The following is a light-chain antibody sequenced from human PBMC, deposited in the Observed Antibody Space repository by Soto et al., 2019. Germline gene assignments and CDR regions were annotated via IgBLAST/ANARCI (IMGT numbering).Light chain of an antibody. CDR2: GAS. Sequence: EIVMTQSPATPPVSPGERATLSCRASQSISSKLAWYQQKPGQAPRLLIYGASTRATGIPARFSGSGSGTEFTLTISSLQSEDFAVYYCQQYNEWPRTFGQGTKVEIK. V-gene: IGKV3-15*01. J-gene: IGKJ1*01. CDR1: QSISSK. CDR3: QQYNEWPRT.